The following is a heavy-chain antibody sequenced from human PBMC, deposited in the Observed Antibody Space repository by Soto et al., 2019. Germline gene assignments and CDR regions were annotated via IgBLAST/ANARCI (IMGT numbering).Heavy chain of an antibody. CDR1: GYSFSSHW. J-gene: IGHJ4*02. CDR3: AGTDVRSIGPFSGPDY. V-gene: IGHV5-51*01. Sequence: GESLKISCKGSGYSFSSHWIGWVRQLPGKGLEWMGIIYPGDSDTRYSPSFQGQVTISVDKSISTVYLQWRGLETSDTAMYYCAGTDVRSIGPFSGPDYWGQGTLVTVSS. CDR2: IYPGDSDT.